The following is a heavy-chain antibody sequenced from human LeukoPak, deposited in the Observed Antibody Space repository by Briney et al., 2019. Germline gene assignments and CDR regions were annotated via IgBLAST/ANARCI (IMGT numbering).Heavy chain of an antibody. CDR1: GFTFTDHP. D-gene: IGHD3-16*01. Sequence: PGRSLRLSCAASGFTFTDHPMNWVRQAPGRGLEWVANIRTSAASAYNTNYADSVQGRVIISRDDAKKTLYLHMNGLRDDDTAVYYCARDQRFAFDYWGQGILVTVSS. J-gene: IGHJ4*02. CDR3: ARDQRFAFDY. CDR2: IRTSAASAYNT. V-gene: IGHV3-48*02.